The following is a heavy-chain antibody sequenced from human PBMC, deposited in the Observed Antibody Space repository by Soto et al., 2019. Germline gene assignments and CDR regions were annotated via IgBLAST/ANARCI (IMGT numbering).Heavy chain of an antibody. V-gene: IGHV4-59*01. CDR3: ARAKTSGYGDVYYFDY. CDR1: GGSISSYY. Sequence: PLETLSLTCTVSGGSISSYYWIWIRQPPGKGLEWIGYIFYSGSTNYNPSLKSRVTISADTSKNQLSLKLSSVTAADTAVYYCARAKTSGYGDVYYFDYWGQGTLVTVSS. D-gene: IGHD4-17*01. J-gene: IGHJ4*02. CDR2: IFYSGST.